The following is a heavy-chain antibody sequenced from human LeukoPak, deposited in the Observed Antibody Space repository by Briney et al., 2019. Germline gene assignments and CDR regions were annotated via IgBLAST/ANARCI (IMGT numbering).Heavy chain of an antibody. V-gene: IGHV1-18*01. CDR3: AREDPGGAFDV. D-gene: IGHD3-16*01. CDR1: GYTFSNYA. J-gene: IGHJ3*01. CDR2: IGAYNGNP. Sequence: GASVKVSCKASGYTFSNYAIIWVRQAPGQGLEWMGWIGAYNGNPDYTQSLQGRVTMTTDTSTSTAYMELRSLKSDDTAVYYCAREDPGGAFDVWGRGTMVTVS.